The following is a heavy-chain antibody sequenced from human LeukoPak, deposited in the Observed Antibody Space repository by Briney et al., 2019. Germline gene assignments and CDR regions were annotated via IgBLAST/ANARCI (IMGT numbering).Heavy chain of an antibody. J-gene: IGHJ6*02. V-gene: IGHV3-23*01. CDR2: ISGSGGST. Sequence: AGGSLRLSCAASGFTFSSYAMSWVRQAPGKGLEWVSAISGSGGSTYYADSVKGRFTISRDNSKNTLYLQMNSLRAEDTAVCYCAKDLVPRFCSSTSCYWRYYYGMDDWGQGITVTVSS. CDR3: AKDLVPRFCSSTSCYWRYYYGMDD. CDR1: GFTFSSYA. D-gene: IGHD2-2*01.